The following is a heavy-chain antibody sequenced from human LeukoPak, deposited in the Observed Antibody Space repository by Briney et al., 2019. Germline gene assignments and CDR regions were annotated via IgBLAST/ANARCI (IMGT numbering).Heavy chain of an antibody. D-gene: IGHD2-15*01. CDR3: ASRYCSGGSCYSTIGY. CDR1: DGSISSGSYY. Sequence: PSETLSLTCTVSDGSISSGSYYWGWIRQPPGKGLEWIGSIYYSGSTYYNPSLKSRVTISVDTSKNQFSLKLSSVTAADSAVYYCASRYCSGGSCYSTIGYWGQGTLVTVSS. V-gene: IGHV4-39*01. J-gene: IGHJ4*02. CDR2: IYYSGST.